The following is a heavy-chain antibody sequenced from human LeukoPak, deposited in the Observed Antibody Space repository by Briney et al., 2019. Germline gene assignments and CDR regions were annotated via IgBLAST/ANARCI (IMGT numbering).Heavy chain of an antibody. D-gene: IGHD3-10*01. CDR3: ARGFVVRGVIYDY. J-gene: IGHJ4*02. Sequence: SETLSLTCTVSGGSISSGDYYWSWIRQPPGKGLEWIGYIYYSGSTYYNPSLKSRVTISVDTSKNQFSLKLSSVTAADTAVYYCARGFVVRGVIYDYWGQGTLVTVSS. CDR1: GGSISSGDYY. V-gene: IGHV4-30-4*01. CDR2: IYYSGST.